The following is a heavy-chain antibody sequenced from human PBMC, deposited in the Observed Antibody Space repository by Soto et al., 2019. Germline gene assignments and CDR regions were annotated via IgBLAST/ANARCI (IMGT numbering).Heavy chain of an antibody. Sequence: EVQLVEFGGGLVQPGGSLRLSCAASGFTFSSYSMNWVRQAPGKGLEWVSYISSSSGPIYYADSVKGRFTISRDNAKNSLYLQMNSLRAEATAVYYCARGWLGGVASIRGDYWGQGTLVTVSS. D-gene: IGHD5-12*01. CDR2: ISSSSGPI. CDR1: GFTFSSYS. J-gene: IGHJ4*02. V-gene: IGHV3-48*01. CDR3: ARGWLGGVASIRGDY.